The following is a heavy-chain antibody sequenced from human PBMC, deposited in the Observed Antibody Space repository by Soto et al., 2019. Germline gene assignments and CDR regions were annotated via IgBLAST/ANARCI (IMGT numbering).Heavy chain of an antibody. CDR3: AKDQWYSNLNYYYFYGMDV. Sequence: PGGSLRLSCAASGFTFSSYAMSWVRQAPGKGLEWVSAISGSGGSTYYADSVKGRFTISRDNSKNTLYLQMNSLRAEDTAVYYCAKDQWYSNLNYYYFYGMDVWGQGTTVTV. V-gene: IGHV3-23*01. J-gene: IGHJ6*02. CDR2: ISGSGGST. D-gene: IGHD6-13*01. CDR1: GFTFSSYA.